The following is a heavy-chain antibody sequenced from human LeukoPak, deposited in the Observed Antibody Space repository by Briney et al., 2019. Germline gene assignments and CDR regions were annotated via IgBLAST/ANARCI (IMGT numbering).Heavy chain of an antibody. CDR2: IYPGDSDT. J-gene: IGHJ4*02. CDR3: ARRMVGATGDY. Sequence: GESLKISCKGFGYSFISYWIGWVRQMPGKGLEWMGIIYPGDSDTRYSPSFQGQVTTSADKSTSTAYLQWSSLKASDTAMYYCARRMVGATGDYWGQGTLVAVSS. CDR1: GYSFISYW. D-gene: IGHD1-26*01. V-gene: IGHV5-51*01.